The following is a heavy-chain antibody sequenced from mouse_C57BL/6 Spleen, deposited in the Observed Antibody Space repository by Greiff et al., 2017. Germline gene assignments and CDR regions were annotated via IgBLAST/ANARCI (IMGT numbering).Heavy chain of an antibody. J-gene: IGHJ4*01. Sequence: VQLKQSGPELVKPGASVKISCKASGYSFTGYYMNWVKQSPEKSLEWIGEINPSTGGTTYNQKFKAKATLTVDKSSSTAYMQLKSLTSEDSAVYYCARTGNYGSSFYAMDYWGQGTSVTVSS. V-gene: IGHV1-42*01. CDR2: INPSTGGT. CDR3: ARTGNYGSSFYAMDY. D-gene: IGHD1-1*01. CDR1: GYSFTGYY.